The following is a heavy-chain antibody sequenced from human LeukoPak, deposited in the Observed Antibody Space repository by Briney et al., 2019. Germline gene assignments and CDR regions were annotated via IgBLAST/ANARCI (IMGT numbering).Heavy chain of an antibody. CDR1: GFSLSGYW. CDR3: ARDHDYGGNWFDP. D-gene: IGHD4-23*01. Sequence: GGSLRLSCAASGFSLSGYWMHWVRQAPGKGLVWVSRINSDGSSTTYADSVKGRFTISRDNAKNTLYLQMNSLRVEDTAVYYSARDHDYGGNWFDPWGQGTLVTVSS. J-gene: IGHJ5*02. V-gene: IGHV3-74*01. CDR2: INSDGSST.